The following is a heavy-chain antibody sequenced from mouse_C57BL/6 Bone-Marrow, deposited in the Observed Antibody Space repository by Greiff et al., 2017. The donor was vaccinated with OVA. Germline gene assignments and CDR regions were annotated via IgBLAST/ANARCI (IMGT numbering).Heavy chain of an antibody. Sequence: VQLQQSGAELMKPGASVKLSCKATGYTFTGYWIEWVKQRPGHGLEWIGEILPGSGSTNYNEKFKGKATFTADTSSNTAYMQLSSLTTEDSDIYYCARISITTVVADYAMDYWGQGTSVTVSS. V-gene: IGHV1-9*01. D-gene: IGHD1-1*01. CDR1: GYTFTGYW. CDR3: ARISITTVVADYAMDY. J-gene: IGHJ4*01. CDR2: ILPGSGST.